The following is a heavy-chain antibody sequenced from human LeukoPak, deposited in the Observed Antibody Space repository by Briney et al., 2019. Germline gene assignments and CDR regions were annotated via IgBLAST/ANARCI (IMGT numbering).Heavy chain of an antibody. J-gene: IGHJ4*02. D-gene: IGHD6-13*01. Sequence: SETLSLTCTVYSRSLSSYYWSCIRQPPGKGLEWIGYIYSSGSANYNPSLNSRVTISVDTSKNQFSLKLSSVTAADTAVYYCARDPGIAAAGPFDYSGQGTLVTASS. CDR3: ARDPGIAAAGPFDY. CDR2: IYSSGSA. V-gene: IGHV4-59*01. CDR1: SRSLSSYY.